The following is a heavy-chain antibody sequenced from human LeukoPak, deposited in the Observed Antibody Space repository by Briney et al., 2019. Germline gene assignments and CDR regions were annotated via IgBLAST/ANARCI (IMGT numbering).Heavy chain of an antibody. CDR3: ACYDSSGYYDPRFDS. CDR2: IYYSGST. J-gene: IGHJ4*01. D-gene: IGHD3-22*01. Sequence: SETLSLTCTVSGGSISSSSYYWGWIRQPPGKGLEWIGSIYYSGSTYYNPSLKSRVTISVDTSKNQFSLKLSSVTAADTAVYYCACYDSSGYYDPRFDSWCHGTRVTVSS. CDR1: GGSISSSSYY. V-gene: IGHV4-39*01.